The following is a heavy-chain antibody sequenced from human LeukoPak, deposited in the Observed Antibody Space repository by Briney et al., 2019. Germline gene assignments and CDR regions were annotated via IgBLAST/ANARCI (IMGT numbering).Heavy chain of an antibody. CDR1: GYTFTSYG. V-gene: IGHV1-18*01. D-gene: IGHD4-17*01. Sequence: ASVKVSCKASGYTFTSYGISWVRQAPGQGLEWMGWISAYNGNTNYAQKLQGRVTMTTDTSTSTAYMELRSLRSDDTAVYYCARDPPPINLGYGRIFDYWGQGTLVTVSP. J-gene: IGHJ4*02. CDR3: ARDPPPINLGYGRIFDY. CDR2: ISAYNGNT.